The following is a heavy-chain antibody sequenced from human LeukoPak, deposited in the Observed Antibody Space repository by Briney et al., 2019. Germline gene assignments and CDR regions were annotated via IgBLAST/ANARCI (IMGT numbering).Heavy chain of an antibody. D-gene: IGHD3-3*01. CDR3: ATEVSPYYDCWSGYYMDV. CDR1: GYTLTELS. V-gene: IGHV1-24*01. CDR2: FDPEDGET. J-gene: IGHJ6*03. Sequence: ASVKVSCKVSGYTLTELSMHWLRQAPGKGLEWMGGFDPEDGETIYAQKFQGRVTMTEDTSTDTAYMELSSLRSEDTAVYYCATEVSPYYDCWSGYYMDVWGKGTTVTVSS.